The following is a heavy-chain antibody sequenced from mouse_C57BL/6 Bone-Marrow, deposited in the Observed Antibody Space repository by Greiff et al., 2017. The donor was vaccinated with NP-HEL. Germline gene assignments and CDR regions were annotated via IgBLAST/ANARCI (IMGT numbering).Heavy chain of an antibody. J-gene: IGHJ4*01. V-gene: IGHV1-64*01. CDR1: GYTFTSYW. Sequence: QVQLQQPGAELVKPGASVKLSCTASGYTFTSYWMHWVQQRPGQGLEWIGMIHPNSGSTNYNEKFKSKATLTVDKSSSTAYMQLSSLTSEDSAVYYCARSGYYGSGAMDYWGQGTSVTVSS. CDR3: ARSGYYGSGAMDY. CDR2: IHPNSGST. D-gene: IGHD1-1*01.